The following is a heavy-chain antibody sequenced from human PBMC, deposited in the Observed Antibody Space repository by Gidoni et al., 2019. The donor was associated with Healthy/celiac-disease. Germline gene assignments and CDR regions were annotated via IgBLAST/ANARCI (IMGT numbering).Heavy chain of an antibody. J-gene: IGHJ4*02. D-gene: IGHD3-22*01. Sequence: QVQLQESGPGLVKPSQTLSLTCTVSGGSISSGAYYWSWIRQHPGKGLEWIGYIYYSGSTYYNPSLKSRVTISVDTSKNQFSLKLSSVTAADTAVYYCARSNYYDSSGYPGYFDYWGQGTLVTVSS. CDR3: ARSNYYDSSGYPGYFDY. CDR1: GGSISSGAYY. V-gene: IGHV4-31*03. CDR2: IYYSGST.